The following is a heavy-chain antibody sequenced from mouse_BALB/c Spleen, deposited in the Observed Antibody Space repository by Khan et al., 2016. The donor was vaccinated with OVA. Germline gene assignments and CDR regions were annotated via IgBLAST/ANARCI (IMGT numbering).Heavy chain of an antibody. CDR2: IYPGNVNT. V-gene: IGHV1S56*01. D-gene: IGHD2-4*01. CDR1: GYTFTTYY. CDR3: ARDDYFVGDAMDY. Sequence: QVQLQQPGPDLVKPGTSVRISCKASGYTFTTYYIHWVKQRPGQGLEWIGWIYPGNVNTNYNEKFKGKATLTADKSSSTAYMQLSSLTSEDSAVYFCARDDYFVGDAMDYWGQGSSVTVSS. J-gene: IGHJ4*01.